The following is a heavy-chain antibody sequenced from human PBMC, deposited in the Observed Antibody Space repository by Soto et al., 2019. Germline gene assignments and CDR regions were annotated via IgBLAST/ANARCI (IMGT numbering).Heavy chain of an antibody. V-gene: IGHV4-34*01. D-gene: IGHD2-15*01. CDR1: GGSFSGYY. Sequence: QVQLQQWGAGLLKPSETLSLTCAVYGGSFSGYYWSWIRQPPGKGLEWIGEINHSGSTNYNPSLTGRVTISVDTSKTQFSLKLSSVTAADTAVYYCARARKGPIVVVVAATAHVFRYFDLWGRGTLVTVSS. CDR2: INHSGST. CDR3: ARARKGPIVVVVAATAHVFRYFDL. J-gene: IGHJ2*01.